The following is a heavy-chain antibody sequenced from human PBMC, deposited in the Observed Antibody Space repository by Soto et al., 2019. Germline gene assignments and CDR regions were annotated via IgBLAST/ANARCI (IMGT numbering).Heavy chain of an antibody. CDR2: ISYDGSNK. D-gene: IGHD6-13*01. Sequence: GGSLRLSCAASGFTFGIYGMHWVRQAPGKGLEWVAVISYDGSNKYYADSVKGRFTISRDNSKNTLYLQMNSLRAEDTAVYYCAKDSGAAADKFDYWGQGTLVTVSS. J-gene: IGHJ4*02. CDR1: GFTFGIYG. CDR3: AKDSGAAADKFDY. V-gene: IGHV3-30*18.